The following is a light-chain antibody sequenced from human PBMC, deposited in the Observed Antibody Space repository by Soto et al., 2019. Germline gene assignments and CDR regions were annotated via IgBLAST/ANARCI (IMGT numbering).Light chain of an antibody. CDR1: QSVRTW. CDR2: KAS. V-gene: IGKV1-5*03. Sequence: DIQLTQSPSTLSASVGDRVTITCRASQSVRTWLAWYQQTPGKAPKVLIDKASNLESGVPSRFSGSGSGTEFTLTISSLQPDDFGTYYCQQYNTFPWTFGHGTKVEIK. CDR3: QQYNTFPWT. J-gene: IGKJ1*01.